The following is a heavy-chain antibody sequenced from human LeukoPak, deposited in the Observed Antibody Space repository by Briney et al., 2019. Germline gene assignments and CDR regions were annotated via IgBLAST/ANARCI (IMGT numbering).Heavy chain of an antibody. CDR1: GDSISSSSYY. CDR2: IYTSGST. D-gene: IGHD5-18*01. Sequence: SETLSLACTVSGDSISSSSYYWGWIRQPPGKGLEWIGRIYTSGSTNYNPSLKSRVTISVDTSKNQFSLKLSSVTAADTAVYYCARGGYSYGPHGGYYYYYMDVWGKGTTVTVSS. V-gene: IGHV4-39*07. CDR3: ARGGYSYGPHGGYYYYYMDV. J-gene: IGHJ6*03.